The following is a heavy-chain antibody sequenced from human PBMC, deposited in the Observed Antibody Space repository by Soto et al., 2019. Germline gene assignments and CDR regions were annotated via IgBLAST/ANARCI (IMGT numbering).Heavy chain of an antibody. V-gene: IGHV1-2*02. Sequence: ASVKVSCKASGYTFTGYFMQWVRQAPGQGLEWMGWINPNSGGTKYIQKFQGRVTMTRDTSIKTIYMELSRLTYDDTAVYYCAKLSAWWEVAAFDIWGQGTMVTVSS. CDR1: GYTFTGYF. CDR3: AKLSAWWEVAAFDI. D-gene: IGHD1-26*01. J-gene: IGHJ3*02. CDR2: INPNSGGT.